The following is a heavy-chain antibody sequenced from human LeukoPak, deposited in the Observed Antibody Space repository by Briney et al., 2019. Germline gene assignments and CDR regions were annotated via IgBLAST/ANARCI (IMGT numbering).Heavy chain of an antibody. CDR1: GFTFSTYG. V-gene: IGHV3-30*18. D-gene: IGHD1-7*01. CDR3: VKDLMALPGLDYFDY. Sequence: GGSLRLSCAASGFTFSTYGMHWVRQAPGKGLEWVALISEDGSNKQYADSVKGRFTISRDNSENTLYLQMNSLRGEDTAVYFCVKDLMALPGLDYFDYWGQGSLVTVSS. CDR2: ISEDGSNK. J-gene: IGHJ4*02.